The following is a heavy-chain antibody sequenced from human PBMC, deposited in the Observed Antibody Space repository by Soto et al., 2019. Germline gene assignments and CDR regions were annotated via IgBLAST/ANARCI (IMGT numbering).Heavy chain of an antibody. Sequence: QVQLQQWGAGLLKPSETLSLTCAVYGGSFSGYYWSWIRQPPGKGLEWSGEINHSGSTNYNPSLKTRVTISVDTSKNQFSLKLSSVTAADTAVYYCARRFGYSSSWYPFDYWGQGTLVTVSS. CDR2: INHSGST. CDR3: ARRFGYSSSWYPFDY. CDR1: GGSFSGYY. J-gene: IGHJ4*02. D-gene: IGHD6-13*01. V-gene: IGHV4-34*01.